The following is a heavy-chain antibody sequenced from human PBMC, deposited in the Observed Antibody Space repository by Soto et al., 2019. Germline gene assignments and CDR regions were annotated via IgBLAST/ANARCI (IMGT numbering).Heavy chain of an antibody. CDR3: ARSNSVAVAARAFDY. CDR2: IYYSGST. Sequence: QLQLQESGPGLVKPSETLSLTCTVSGGSISSSSYFWGWIRQPPGKGLEWIGSIYYSGSTYYNPSIKSRVTISVDTSKNQVSLKLSSVNAADTAVYYCARSNSVAVAARAFDYWGQGTLVTVSP. CDR1: GGSISSSSYF. J-gene: IGHJ4*02. V-gene: IGHV4-39*01. D-gene: IGHD6-19*01.